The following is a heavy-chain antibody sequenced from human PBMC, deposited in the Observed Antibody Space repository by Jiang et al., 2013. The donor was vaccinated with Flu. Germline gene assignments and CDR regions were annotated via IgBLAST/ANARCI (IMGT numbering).Heavy chain of an antibody. Sequence: VQLVESGGGVVQPGRSLRLSCAASGFAFSSYGMHWVRQAPGKGLEWVAVIWYDGSNKYYADSVKGRFTISRDNSKNTLYLQMNSLRAEDTAVYYCAREEIVVVVARKGSYYYGMDVWGQGTTVTVSS. J-gene: IGHJ6*02. CDR3: AREEIVVVVARKGSYYYGMDV. V-gene: IGHV3-33*01. D-gene: IGHD2-15*01. CDR2: IWYDGSNK. CDR1: GFAFSSYG.